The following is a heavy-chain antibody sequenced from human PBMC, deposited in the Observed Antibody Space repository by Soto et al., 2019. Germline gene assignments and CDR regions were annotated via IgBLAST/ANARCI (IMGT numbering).Heavy chain of an antibody. D-gene: IGHD3-22*01. Sequence: EVQLVESGGGLVKPGRSLRLSCTASGFTFGDYAMSWFRQAPGKGLEWVGFIRSKAYGGTTEYAASVKGRFTISRDDSKSIAYLQINSLKTEDTAVYYCTRERDYDDSSGYNWFDPWGQGTLVTVSS. V-gene: IGHV3-49*05. CDR2: IRSKAYGGTT. J-gene: IGHJ5*02. CDR3: TRERDYDDSSGYNWFDP. CDR1: GFTFGDYA.